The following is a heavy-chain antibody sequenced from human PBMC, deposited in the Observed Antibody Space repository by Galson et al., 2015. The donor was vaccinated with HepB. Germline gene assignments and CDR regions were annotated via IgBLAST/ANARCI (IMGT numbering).Heavy chain of an antibody. CDR1: GYTFTGYY. D-gene: IGHD6-13*01. CDR3: ARGTIAAGTRWFDP. J-gene: IGHJ5*02. V-gene: IGHV1-2*02. Sequence: SVKVSCKASGYTFTGYYMHWVRQAPGQGLEWMGWINPNSGGTNYAQKFQGRVTMTRDTSISTAYMELSRLRSDDTAVYYCARGTIAAGTRWFDPWGQGTLVTVSS. CDR2: INPNSGGT.